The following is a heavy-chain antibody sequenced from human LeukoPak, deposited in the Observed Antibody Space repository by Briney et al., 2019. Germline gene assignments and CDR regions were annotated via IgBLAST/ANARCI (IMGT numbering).Heavy chain of an antibody. D-gene: IGHD3-9*01. V-gene: IGHV3-23*01. Sequence: QAGGSLRLSCAVSGLSFSNYDMSWVRQAPGKGLEWVAAIRGSDSSTEYAGSVKGRFTISRDNSKNTLYLQMNSLRAEDTAVYYCAKDLTTPGYFDYWGQGTLVTVSS. J-gene: IGHJ4*02. CDR3: AKDLTTPGYFDY. CDR1: GLSFSNYD. CDR2: IRGSDSST.